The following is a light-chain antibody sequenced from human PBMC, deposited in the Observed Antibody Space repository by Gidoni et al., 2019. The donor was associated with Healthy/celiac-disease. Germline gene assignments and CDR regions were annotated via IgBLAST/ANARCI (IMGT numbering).Light chain of an antibody. CDR1: QSISSY. Sequence: IQMTQSPSSLSASVGARVTITCRASQSISSYLNWYQQKPGKAPKLLIYAASSLQSGVPSRFSGSGSGTDFTLTISILQPEDFATYYCQQSYSTPRTFGQGTKVEIK. V-gene: IGKV1-39*01. CDR2: AAS. CDR3: QQSYSTPRT. J-gene: IGKJ1*01.